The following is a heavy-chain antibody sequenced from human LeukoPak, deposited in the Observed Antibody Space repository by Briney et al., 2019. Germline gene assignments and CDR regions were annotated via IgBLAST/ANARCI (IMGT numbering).Heavy chain of an antibody. CDR3: AKDRDYYLVGFFDY. V-gene: IGHV3-23*01. J-gene: IGHJ4*02. CDR2: ISGSGVTT. CDR1: GFTFSSYA. D-gene: IGHD3-10*01. Sequence: GGSLRLSCAASGFTFSSYAMSWVRQAPGKGLEWVSAISGSGVTTYYADSVKGRFTISRDNSKNTLYLQTNSLRVEDTALYYCAKDRDYYLVGFFDYWGQGTLVTVSS.